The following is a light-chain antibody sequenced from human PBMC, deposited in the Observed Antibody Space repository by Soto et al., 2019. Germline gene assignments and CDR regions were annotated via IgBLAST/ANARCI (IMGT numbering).Light chain of an antibody. V-gene: IGKV3-20*01. CDR1: QSVSSSY. CDR3: PQYGSSPYT. Sequence: EIVLTQSPGTLSLPPGERATLSCRASQSVSSSYLAWYQQKPGQAPRLLIYGASSRATGIPDRFSGSGSGTDFTLTISRLEPEDFAVYYCPQYGSSPYTFGQGTKLEIK. CDR2: GAS. J-gene: IGKJ2*01.